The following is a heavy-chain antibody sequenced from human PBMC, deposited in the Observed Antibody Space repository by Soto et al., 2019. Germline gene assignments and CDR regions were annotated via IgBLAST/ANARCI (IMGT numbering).Heavy chain of an antibody. CDR3: AKTRQAPVGTHFFDL. J-gene: IGHJ4*02. Sequence: PGGSLRLSCEGSGFTFSSFAMGWVRQAPGKGLEWLSSVSADGVSSFSADSVRGRLRVSRDNSKNTLFLQMRFLRVEDTAVYYCAKTRQAPVGTHFFDLWGQGTQVTVSS. CDR2: VSADGVSS. V-gene: IGHV3-23*01. CDR1: GFTFSSFA.